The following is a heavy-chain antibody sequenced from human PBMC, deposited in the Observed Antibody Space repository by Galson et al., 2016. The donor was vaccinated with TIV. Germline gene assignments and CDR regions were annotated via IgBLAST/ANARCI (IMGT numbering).Heavy chain of an antibody. Sequence: PALVKPTQTLTLTCTFSGFSLTTTEVGVGWIRQPPGKALEWLALIYGDDDERYRPTLKTRLTITKDTSKNHVVLTMTNMDPVDTGTYYCAHGQGMMGAFDVWGQGTMVTVSS. V-gene: IGHV2-5*02. J-gene: IGHJ3*01. CDR3: AHGQGMMGAFDV. D-gene: IGHD3-16*01. CDR2: IYGDDDE. CDR1: GFSLTTTEVG.